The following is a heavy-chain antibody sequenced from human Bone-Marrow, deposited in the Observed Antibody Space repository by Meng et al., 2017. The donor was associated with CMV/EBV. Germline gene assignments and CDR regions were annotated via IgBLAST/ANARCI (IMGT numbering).Heavy chain of an antibody. D-gene: IGHD2-21*02. CDR3: ARLLPQGGSDGHNWFDP. CDR2: IWPGDSDT. Sequence: GGSLRLSCRASGYTFTNYWIGWVRQMPGKGLEWMGIIWPGDSDTRYHPSFNGHVTISADKSISTAYLRWDSLTASDTAMYYCARLLPQGGSDGHNWFDPWGQGTLVTVSS. J-gene: IGHJ5*02. CDR1: GYTFTNYW. V-gene: IGHV5-51*01.